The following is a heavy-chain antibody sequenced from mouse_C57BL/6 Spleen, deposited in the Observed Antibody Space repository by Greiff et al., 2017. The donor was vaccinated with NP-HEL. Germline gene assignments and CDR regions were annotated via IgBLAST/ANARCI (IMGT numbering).Heavy chain of an antibody. CDR2: IYPGGGYT. J-gene: IGHJ2*01. V-gene: IGHV1-63*01. D-gene: IGHD3-3*01. CDR3: ARGGRGGPDY. CDR1: GYTFTNYW. Sequence: QVQLQQPGAELVKPGASVKLSCKASGYTFTNYWIGWAKQRPGHGLEWIGDIYPGGGYTNYNEKFKGKATLTADKSSSTAYMQFSSLTSEDSAIYYCARGGRGGPDYWGQGTTLTVSS.